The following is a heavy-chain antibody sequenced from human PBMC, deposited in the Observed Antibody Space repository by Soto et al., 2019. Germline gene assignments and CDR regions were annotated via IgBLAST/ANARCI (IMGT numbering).Heavy chain of an antibody. V-gene: IGHV1-69*01. Sequence: QVQLVQSGAEVQKPGSSVKVSCKASGGTFSSYAISWVRQAPGQGLEWMGGIIPIFVTANYAQKFQGRVTITADEATSTAYMELSSLRSEDTAVYYCARENDYDGSGLGPSFDYWGQGTLVTVSS. D-gene: IGHD3-22*01. CDR1: GGTFSSYA. CDR3: ARENDYDGSGLGPSFDY. CDR2: IIPIFVTA. J-gene: IGHJ4*02.